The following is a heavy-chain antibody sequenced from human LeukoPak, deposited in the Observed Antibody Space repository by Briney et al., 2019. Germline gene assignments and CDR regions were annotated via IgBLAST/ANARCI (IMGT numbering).Heavy chain of an antibody. D-gene: IGHD4-17*01. Sequence: SETLSLTCAVYGGSFSGYYWTWIRQPPGKGLEWIGESNHSGSTNYNPSLKSRVTISVDTSKNQFSLRLDSMTAADTAVYYCARFRGDGDYNVSSWGQGNLVTVSS. CDR2: SNHSGST. J-gene: IGHJ5*02. CDR1: GGSFSGYY. CDR3: ARFRGDGDYNVSS. V-gene: IGHV4-34*01.